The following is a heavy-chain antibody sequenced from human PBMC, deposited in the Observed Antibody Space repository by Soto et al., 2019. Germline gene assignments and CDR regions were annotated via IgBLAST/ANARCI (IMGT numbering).Heavy chain of an antibody. J-gene: IGHJ4*02. V-gene: IGHV5-10-1*01. CDR1: GYSFTSYW. Sequence: PGESLKISCKGSGYSFTSYWISWVRQMPGKGLEWMGRIDPSDSYTNYSPSFRGHVTISADKSISTAYLQWSSLKASDTAMYYCARSKYYDILTGYPQYYFDYWGQGTLVTVSS. CDR3: ARSKYYDILTGYPQYYFDY. D-gene: IGHD3-9*01. CDR2: IDPSDSYT.